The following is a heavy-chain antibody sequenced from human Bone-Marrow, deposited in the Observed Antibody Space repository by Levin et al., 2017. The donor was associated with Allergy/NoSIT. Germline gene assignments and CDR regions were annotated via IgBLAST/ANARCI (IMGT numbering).Heavy chain of an antibody. Sequence: SETLSLTCNVSGGSISNYYWSWVRQPPGKGLEWIGYIYYTGSTNYKPSLKSRVTISVDTSKNQFSLELSSVTAADTAVYFCARQLDGNSFRYFDLWGRGTLVTVSS. CDR3: ARQLDGNSFRYFDL. J-gene: IGHJ2*01. CDR2: IYYTGST. V-gene: IGHV4-59*08. CDR1: GGSISNYY. D-gene: IGHD4-23*01.